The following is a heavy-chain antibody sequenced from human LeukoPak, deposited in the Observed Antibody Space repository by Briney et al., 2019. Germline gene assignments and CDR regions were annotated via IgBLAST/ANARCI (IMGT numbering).Heavy chain of an antibody. CDR1: GGSISSGGYY. J-gene: IGHJ4*02. D-gene: IGHD7-27*01. CDR2: IFYSGTT. CDR3: ARGSTGDKSNN. V-gene: IGHV4-31*03. Sequence: SQTLSLTCTVSGGSISSGGYYWSWIRQLPGEGLEWIGYIFYSGTTSYNPSLKSRLTISLDTSDNQFSLKLSSVTAADTAVYYCARGSTGDKSNNWGQGTLVTVSS.